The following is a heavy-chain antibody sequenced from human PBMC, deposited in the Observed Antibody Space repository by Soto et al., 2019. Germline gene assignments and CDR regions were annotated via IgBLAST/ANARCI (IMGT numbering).Heavy chain of an antibody. CDR3: ARDTDGY. CDR2: ISTYNGNT. V-gene: IGHV1-18*04. CDR1: GYTFTSYG. J-gene: IGHJ4*02. Sequence: ASVKVFVKASGYTFTSYGISWVRQAPGQGLEWMGGISTYNGNTNYEQKFQGRVTMTTDKSKSKAYMELSSLRSEDTAVYYCARDTDGYWGKG.